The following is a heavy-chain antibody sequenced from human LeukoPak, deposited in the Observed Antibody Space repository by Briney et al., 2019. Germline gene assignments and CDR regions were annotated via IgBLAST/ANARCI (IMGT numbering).Heavy chain of an antibody. D-gene: IGHD3-16*01. J-gene: IGHJ6*03. CDR1: GFTFSSYG. V-gene: IGHV3-30*02. Sequence: HPGGSLRLSCAASGFTFSSYGMHWVRQPPGKGLAWVAFIRYDGSDKYYADSVKGRFTISRDNSKNTLYLQMNSLRAEDTAVYYCAKDGGGYYYMDVWGKGTMVTVSS. CDR2: IRYDGSDK. CDR3: AKDGGGYYYMDV.